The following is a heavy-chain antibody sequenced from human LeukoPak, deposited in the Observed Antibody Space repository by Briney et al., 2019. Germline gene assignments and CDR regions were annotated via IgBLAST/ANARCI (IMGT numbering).Heavy chain of an antibody. V-gene: IGHV1-69*04. J-gene: IGHJ4*02. D-gene: IGHD2-2*01. CDR1: GCTFSSYA. CDR2: IIPILGIA. Sequence: SVKVSCKASGCTFSSYAISWVRQAPGQGLEWMGRIIPILGIANYAQKFQGRVTITADKSTSTAYMELSSLRSEDTAVYYCARLRGYCSSTSCFAYYFGYWGQGTLVTVSS. CDR3: ARLRGYCSSTSCFAYYFGY.